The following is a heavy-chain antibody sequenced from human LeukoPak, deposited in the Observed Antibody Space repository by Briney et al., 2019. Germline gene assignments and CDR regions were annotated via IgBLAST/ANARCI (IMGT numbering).Heavy chain of an antibody. CDR3: AKNFSMMVF. CDR1: GFVFREND. V-gene: IGHV3-23*01. D-gene: IGHD3/OR15-3a*01. CDR2: IRGYDGYT. Sequence: GGSLRLSCAASGFVFRENDMNWVRQAPGKGLEWVSGIRGYDGYTDYADSVRGQFTISRDNSRDTLFLEMNNLRIEDTAIYYCAKNFSMMVFWGPGTQVTVSS. J-gene: IGHJ4*02.